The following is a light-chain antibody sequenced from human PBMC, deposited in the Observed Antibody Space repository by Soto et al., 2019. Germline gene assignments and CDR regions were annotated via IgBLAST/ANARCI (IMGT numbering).Light chain of an antibody. Sequence: EVVLTQSPGTLSLSAGERATLSCRASQSVANNHLAWYQQRPGQAHLLLIYAASTRAAGIPDRFSGSGSGTDFTLTISRLEPEDFGVFFCHHYGRSPIFTFGPGTTVDMK. CDR1: QSVANNH. V-gene: IGKV3-20*01. J-gene: IGKJ3*01. CDR2: AAS. CDR3: HHYGRSPIFT.